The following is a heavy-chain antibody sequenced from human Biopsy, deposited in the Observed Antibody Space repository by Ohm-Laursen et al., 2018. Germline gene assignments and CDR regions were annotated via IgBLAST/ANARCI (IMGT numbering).Heavy chain of an antibody. CDR1: GDSINSSY. CDR3: AKHGSGWTGDDALHI. CDR2: ISNSGNT. Sequence: SETLSLTCTVPGDSINSSYWSWIRQPPGKGLEWIGFISNSGNTNYNPSLKSRVTISVDTSKNQISLKVTSVTAADTAVYYCAKHGSGWTGDDALHIWGQGTMVTVSS. V-gene: IGHV4-59*08. D-gene: IGHD6-19*01. J-gene: IGHJ3*02.